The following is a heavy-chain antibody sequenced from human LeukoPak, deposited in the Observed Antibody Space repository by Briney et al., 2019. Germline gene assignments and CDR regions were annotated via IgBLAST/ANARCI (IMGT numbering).Heavy chain of an antibody. CDR1: GFTFTTYA. D-gene: IGHD3-22*01. CDR2: ISGRGGTT. Sequence: PGGSLRLSCAASGFTFTTYAMSWVRQAPGKGLEWVSAISGRGGTTYYADSVKGRFTISRDNSKNTVSLQMSSLRAEDTAVYYCAKVRGAVAITFLDYWGQGTLVTVSS. CDR3: AKVRGAVAITFLDY. V-gene: IGHV3-23*01. J-gene: IGHJ4*02.